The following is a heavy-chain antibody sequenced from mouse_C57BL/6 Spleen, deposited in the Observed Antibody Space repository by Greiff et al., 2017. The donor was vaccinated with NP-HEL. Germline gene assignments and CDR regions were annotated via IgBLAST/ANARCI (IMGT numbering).Heavy chain of an antibody. V-gene: IGHV1-15*01. Sequence: QVQLQQSGAELVRPGASVTLSCKASGYTFTDYEMHWVKQTPVHGLEWIGAIDPETGGTAYNQKFKGKAILTADKSSSTAHMELRSLTSEDSAVYYCTRSAYDYDYYAMDYWGQGTSVTVSS. D-gene: IGHD2-4*01. CDR2: IDPETGGT. CDR1: GYTFTDYE. CDR3: TRSAYDYDYYAMDY. J-gene: IGHJ4*01.